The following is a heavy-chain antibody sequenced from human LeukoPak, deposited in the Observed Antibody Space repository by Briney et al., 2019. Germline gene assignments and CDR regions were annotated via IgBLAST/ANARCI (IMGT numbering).Heavy chain of an antibody. Sequence: SETLSLTCTVSGGSISSYYWSWIRQPPGKGLEWIGYIYYSGSTNYNPSLKSRVTISVDTSKNQFSLKLTSVTAADTAVYYCARRWDGDYPSSFDYWGQGTLVTVSS. J-gene: IGHJ4*02. CDR3: ARRWDGDYPSSFDY. D-gene: IGHD4-17*01. CDR1: GGSISSYY. CDR2: IYYSGST. V-gene: IGHV4-59*01.